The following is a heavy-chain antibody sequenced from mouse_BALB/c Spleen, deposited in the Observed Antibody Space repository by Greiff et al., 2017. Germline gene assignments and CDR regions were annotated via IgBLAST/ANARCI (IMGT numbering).Heavy chain of an antibody. CDR2: ISDGGSYT. D-gene: IGHD1-1*01. J-gene: IGHJ3*01. CDR1: GFTFSDYY. CDR3: ARDRYYGSSWFAY. Sequence: DVKLVESGGGLVKPGGSLKLSCAASGFTFSDYYMYWVRQTPEKRLEWVATISDGGSYTYYPDSVKGRFTISRDNAKNNLYLQMSSLKSEDTAMYYCARDRYYGSSWFAYWGQGTLVTVSA. V-gene: IGHV5-4*02.